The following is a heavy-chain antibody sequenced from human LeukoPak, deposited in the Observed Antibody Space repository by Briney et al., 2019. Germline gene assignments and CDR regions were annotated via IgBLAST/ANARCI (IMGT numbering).Heavy chain of an antibody. CDR2: INPNSGGT. D-gene: IGHD2-21*02. V-gene: IGHV1-2*06. CDR3: ARDPYCGGDCYLAS. CDR1: GYTFTGYY. J-gene: IGHJ5*02. Sequence: ASVKVSCKASGYTFTGYYMHWVRQAPGQGLECMGRINPNSGGTNYAQKFQGRVTMTRDTSISTAYMELSRLRSDDTAVYYCARDPYCGGDCYLASWGQGTLVTVSS.